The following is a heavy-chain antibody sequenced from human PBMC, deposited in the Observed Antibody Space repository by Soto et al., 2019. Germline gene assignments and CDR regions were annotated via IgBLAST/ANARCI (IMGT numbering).Heavy chain of an antibody. J-gene: IGHJ6*03. Sequence: PSETLSLTCAVYGGSFSGYYWSWIRQPPGKGLEWIGEINHSGSTNYNPSLKSRVTISVDTSKNQFSLKLSSVTAADTAVYYCARGGGYCSGGSCYSSYYYYYYMDVWGKGTTVTVSS. CDR1: GGSFSGYY. V-gene: IGHV4-34*01. CDR2: INHSGST. CDR3: ARGGGYCSGGSCYSSYYYYYYMDV. D-gene: IGHD2-15*01.